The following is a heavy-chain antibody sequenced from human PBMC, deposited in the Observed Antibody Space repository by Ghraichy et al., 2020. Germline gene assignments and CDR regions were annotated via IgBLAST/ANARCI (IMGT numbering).Heavy chain of an antibody. D-gene: IGHD5-18*01. CDR3: AHLVDTAMVTPGNKKGVPFDY. Sequence: SGPTLVKPTQTLTLTCTFSGFSLSTSGVGVGWIRQPPGKALEWLALIYWDDDKRYSPSLKSRLTITKDTSKNQVVLTMTNMDPVDTATYYCAHLVDTAMVTPGNKKGVPFDYWGQGTLVTVSS. J-gene: IGHJ4*02. V-gene: IGHV2-5*02. CDR2: IYWDDDK. CDR1: GFSLSTSGVG.